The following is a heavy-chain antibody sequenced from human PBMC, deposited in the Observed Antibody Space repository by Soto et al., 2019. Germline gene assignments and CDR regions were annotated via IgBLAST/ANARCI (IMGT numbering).Heavy chain of an antibody. J-gene: IGHJ3*02. D-gene: IGHD3-3*01. V-gene: IGHV4-59*01. Sequence: SETLSLTCTVSGGSISSYYWSWIRQPPGKGLEWIGYIYYSGSTNYNPSLKSRVTISVDTSKNQFSLKLSSVTAADTAVYYCARSLDGITIFGVVIRAFDIWGQGTMVTVSS. CDR1: GGSISSYY. CDR3: ARSLDGITIFGVVIRAFDI. CDR2: IYYSGST.